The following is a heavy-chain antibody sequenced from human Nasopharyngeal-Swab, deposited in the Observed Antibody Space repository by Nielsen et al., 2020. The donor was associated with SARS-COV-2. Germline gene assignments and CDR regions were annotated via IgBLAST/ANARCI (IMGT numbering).Heavy chain of an antibody. D-gene: IGHD3-10*01. CDR2: IHYSENT. CDR3: ARERDYYYGSGSYPPDP. J-gene: IGHJ5*02. V-gene: IGHV4-59*12. Sequence: WIRQPPGKGLEWIGNIHYSENTNYNPSLKSRVTMSVDTSTDQFSLKLSSVTAADTAVYYCARERDYYYGSGSYPPDPWGQGTLVTVSS.